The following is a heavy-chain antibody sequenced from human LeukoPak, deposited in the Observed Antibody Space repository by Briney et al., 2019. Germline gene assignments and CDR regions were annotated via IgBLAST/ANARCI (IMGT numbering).Heavy chain of an antibody. D-gene: IGHD4-17*01. CDR1: GGSISSGDYY. V-gene: IGHV4-30-4*08. CDR3: ARDRSYGDYLFDY. Sequence: PSETLSLTCTVSGGSISSGDYYWGWIRQPPGKGLEWIGYIYYSGSTYYNPSLESRVTISVDTSKNQFSLKLSSVTAADTAVYYCARDRSYGDYLFDYWGQGTLVTVSS. J-gene: IGHJ4*02. CDR2: IYYSGST.